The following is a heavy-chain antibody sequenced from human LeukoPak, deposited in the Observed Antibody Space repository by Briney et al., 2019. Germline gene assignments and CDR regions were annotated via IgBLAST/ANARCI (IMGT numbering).Heavy chain of an antibody. V-gene: IGHV4-39*01. CDR2: IYYSGKT. D-gene: IGHD3/OR15-3a*01. Sequence: SETLSLTCTVSGGSISSGSYNWGWIRQPPGKGLEWIGSIYYSGKTYYNPSLKSRVSISLDTSKNQFSLRLSSVTAADTAVYYCARQTGSGLFILPGGQGTLATVSS. CDR1: GGSISSGSYN. CDR3: ARQTGSGLFILP. J-gene: IGHJ4*02.